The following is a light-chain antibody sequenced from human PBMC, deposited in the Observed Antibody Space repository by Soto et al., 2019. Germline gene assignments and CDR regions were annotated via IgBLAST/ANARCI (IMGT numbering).Light chain of an antibody. Sequence: HSVLTQPASVSGSPGQSITISCTGTSSDVGGYKYVSWYQQHPGKAPKLMIYEVSNRPSGVSNRFSGSKSGNTASLTISGLQAEDEADYYCSSYTSSSTVVFGGGTKLTVL. CDR1: SSDVGGYKY. CDR2: EVS. V-gene: IGLV2-14*01. CDR3: SSYTSSSTVV. J-gene: IGLJ2*01.